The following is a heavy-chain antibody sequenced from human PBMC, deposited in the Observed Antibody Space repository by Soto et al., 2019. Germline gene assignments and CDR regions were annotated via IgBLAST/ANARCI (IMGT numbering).Heavy chain of an antibody. CDR2: IIPIIGTP. Sequence: SVKVSCKASGGTFRNHVFNWVRQAPGQGLEWMGGIIPIIGTPNYAQKFQGRVTITADASTSTVYLGVSSLRSQDTAVYYCARDLEFRDGNISHLDYWGQGTLVTVSS. J-gene: IGHJ4*02. CDR3: ARDLEFRDGNISHLDY. CDR1: GGTFRNHV. V-gene: IGHV1-69*13. D-gene: IGHD3-10*01.